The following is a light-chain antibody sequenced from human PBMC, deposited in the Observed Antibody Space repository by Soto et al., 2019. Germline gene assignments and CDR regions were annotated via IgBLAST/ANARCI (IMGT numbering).Light chain of an antibody. J-gene: IGLJ3*02. CDR1: SSDVGGYNF. Sequence: QSPLTQPASVSGSPGQSITISCTGTSSDVGGYNFVSWYQQHPGKAPKLMIYEVNNRPSGVSNRFSGSKSGNTASLTISGLQAEDEADYYCSSWTSSTTQVLGGGTKLTV. V-gene: IGLV2-14*01. CDR2: EVN. CDR3: SSWTSSTTQV.